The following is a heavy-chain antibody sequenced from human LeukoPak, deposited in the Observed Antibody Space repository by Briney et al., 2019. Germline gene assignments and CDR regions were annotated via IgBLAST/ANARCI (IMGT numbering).Heavy chain of an antibody. CDR2: ISYDGRNK. D-gene: IGHD4-17*01. CDR3: AKDRTTLTYYFDY. V-gene: IGHV3-30*18. CDR1: GFTVSSNY. Sequence: GGSLRLSCAASGFTVSSNYMSWVRQAPGKGLEWVALISYDGRNKYYVDSVKGRFTISRDNSKNTLYLQMNSLRAEDTAVYYCAKDRTTLTYYFDYWGQGTLVTVSS. J-gene: IGHJ4*02.